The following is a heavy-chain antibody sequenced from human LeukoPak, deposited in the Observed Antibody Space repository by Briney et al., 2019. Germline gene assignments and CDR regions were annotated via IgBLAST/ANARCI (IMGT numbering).Heavy chain of an antibody. CDR2: IYYSGST. J-gene: IGHJ4*02. CDR1: GGSISSSSYY. Sequence: SETLSLTCTVSGGSISSSSYYWGWIRQPPGKGLEWIGSIYYSGSTYYNPSLKSRVTISVDTSKNQFPLKLSSVTAADTAVYYCGGAYYYDSSGYPYFDYWGQGTLVTVSS. CDR3: GGAYYYDSSGYPYFDY. D-gene: IGHD3-22*01. V-gene: IGHV4-39*01.